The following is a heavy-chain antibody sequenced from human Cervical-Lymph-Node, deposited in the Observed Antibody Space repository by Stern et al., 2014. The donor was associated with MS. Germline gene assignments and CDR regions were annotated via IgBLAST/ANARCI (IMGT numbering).Heavy chain of an antibody. J-gene: IGHJ4*02. CDR1: GGPLSGGGYY. V-gene: IGHV4-31*03. Sequence: QVQLQESGPGLVKPSQTLSLTCSVSGGPLSGGGYYLGWIRQHPGKGPGWIGHIYNSGSTAYNPSLRSRVTIAVDTSKNQFSLRLTSMTAADAAVYFCAREGLNTVPYFDHWGQGTRVTVSS. CDR2: IYNSGST. D-gene: IGHD4-17*01. CDR3: AREGLNTVPYFDH.